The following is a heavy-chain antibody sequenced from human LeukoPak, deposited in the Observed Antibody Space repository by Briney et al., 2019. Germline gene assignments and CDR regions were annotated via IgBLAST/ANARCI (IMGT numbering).Heavy chain of an antibody. V-gene: IGHV1-46*01. D-gene: IGHD1-26*01. Sequence: ASVKVSCKASGYIFTNYYMHWVRQAPGQGLEWMGIINPSGGSTDYAQNFQGRVTMTRDTSTSTVYVELSSLRSEDTAVYYCARGVSGSYSNFDYWGQGTLVTVSS. J-gene: IGHJ4*02. CDR2: INPSGGST. CDR1: GYIFTNYY. CDR3: ARGVSGSYSNFDY.